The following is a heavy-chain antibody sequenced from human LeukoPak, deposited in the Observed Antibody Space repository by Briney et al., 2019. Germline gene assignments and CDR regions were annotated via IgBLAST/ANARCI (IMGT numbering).Heavy chain of an antibody. J-gene: IGHJ6*03. Sequence: PGGSLRLSCAASGFTFSSYEMNWVRQAPGKGLVWVSRINSDGGSVSYADSVKGRFTISRDNAKNTLYRQMNSLRAEDTAVYYCARMLTTNADYYYYMDVRGKGTMVTVSS. CDR3: ARMLTTNADYYYYMDV. D-gene: IGHD1-1*01. CDR1: GFTFSSYE. CDR2: INSDGGSV. V-gene: IGHV3-74*01.